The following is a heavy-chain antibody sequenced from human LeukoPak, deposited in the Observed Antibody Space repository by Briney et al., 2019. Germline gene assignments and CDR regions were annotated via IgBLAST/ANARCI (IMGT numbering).Heavy chain of an antibody. V-gene: IGHV3-23*01. D-gene: IGHD6-19*01. CDR3: AKDLAVAVAGMFDY. CDR2: ISGSGGST. J-gene: IGHJ4*02. CDR1: GFTFSSYA. Sequence: PGGSLRLSCAASGFTFSSYALSWVRQAPGKGLEWVSAISGSGGSTYYAGSVKGRFTISRDNSKNTLYLQMNSLRAEDTAVYYCAKDLAVAVAGMFDYWGQGTLVTVSS.